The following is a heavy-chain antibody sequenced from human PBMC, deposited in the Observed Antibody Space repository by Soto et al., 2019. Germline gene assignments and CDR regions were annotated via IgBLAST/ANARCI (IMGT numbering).Heavy chain of an antibody. CDR2: IISIFGTA. CDR1: GGTFKSYT. J-gene: IGHJ4*02. D-gene: IGHD3-22*01. Sequence: QVQLVQSGAEVKKPGSSVKVSCKASGGTFKSYTISWLRQAPGQGLEWMGGIISIFGTANYAQKFQGRVTITSDESTSTAYMELSSLRSEDTAVYYCARDRRYYDPSGSYPYFDYWGQGTLVTVSS. CDR3: ARDRRYYDPSGSYPYFDY. V-gene: IGHV1-69*01.